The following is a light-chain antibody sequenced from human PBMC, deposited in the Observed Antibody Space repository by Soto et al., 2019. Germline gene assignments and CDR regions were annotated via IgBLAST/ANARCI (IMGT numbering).Light chain of an antibody. CDR3: QQYGSSPSWT. V-gene: IGKV3-20*01. J-gene: IGKJ1*01. Sequence: IVLTQSPATLSLSPGERATLSCRASQSVTSSYLAWYQQKPGQAPRLLIYGASSRATVIPDRFSGSGSGTDFTLTISRLEPEDFAVYYCQQYGSSPSWTFGQGTKVDI. CDR1: QSVTSSY. CDR2: GAS.